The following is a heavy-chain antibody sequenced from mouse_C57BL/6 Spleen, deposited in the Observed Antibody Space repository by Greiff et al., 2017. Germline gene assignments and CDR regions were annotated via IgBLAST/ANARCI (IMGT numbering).Heavy chain of an antibody. Sequence: VQLQQSGPELVKPGASVKIPCKASGYTFTDYNMDWVKQSHGKSLAWIGDISPKNGGTIYNPQFMGKATFTVDKPSSTAYMELRSLTSEDTAVYYCARWDYYGSSYHWYFDVWGTGTTVTVSS. CDR1: GYTFTDYN. D-gene: IGHD1-1*01. J-gene: IGHJ1*03. V-gene: IGHV1-18*01. CDR3: ARWDYYGSSYHWYFDV. CDR2: ISPKNGGT.